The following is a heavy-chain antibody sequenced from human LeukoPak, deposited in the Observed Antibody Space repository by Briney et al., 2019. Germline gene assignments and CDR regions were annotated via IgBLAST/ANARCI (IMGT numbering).Heavy chain of an antibody. Sequence: PSASVKVSCKASGGTFSSYAISWVQQAPGQGLEWMGGIIPIFGTANYAQKFQGRVTITADESTSTAYMELSSLRSEDTAVYYCASVYDSSGYYYVWGQGTLVTVSS. CDR1: GGTFSSYA. CDR2: IIPIFGTA. CDR3: ASVYDSSGYYYV. J-gene: IGHJ4*02. V-gene: IGHV1-69*13. D-gene: IGHD3-22*01.